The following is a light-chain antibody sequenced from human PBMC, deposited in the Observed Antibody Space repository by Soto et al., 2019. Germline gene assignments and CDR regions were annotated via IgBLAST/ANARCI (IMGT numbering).Light chain of an antibody. CDR2: EVS. J-gene: IGLJ3*02. Sequence: QSALTQPPSASGSRGQSVTISCTGTSVDINYVSWFQQHPGKAPKLIIYEVSKRPSGVPDRFSGSKSGNTASLTVSGLQADDEADYYCSSSSGSDIGVFGGGTKRTVL. CDR3: SSSSGSDIGV. CDR1: SVDINY. V-gene: IGLV2-8*01.